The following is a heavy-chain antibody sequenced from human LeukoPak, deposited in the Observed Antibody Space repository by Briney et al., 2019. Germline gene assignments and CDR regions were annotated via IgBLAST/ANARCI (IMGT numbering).Heavy chain of an antibody. CDR1: GGSIGSYY. CDR2: IYYTGST. V-gene: IGHV4-59*01. Sequence: SETLSLTCTVSGGSIGSYYWSWLRQPPGKGLEWIAYIYYTGSTNYNPSLKSRVTMSVDTSENQFSLKLSSVTAADTAVYFCARGRRIAVAGSYWYFDLWGRGTLVTVSS. J-gene: IGHJ2*01. D-gene: IGHD6-19*01. CDR3: ARGRRIAVAGSYWYFDL.